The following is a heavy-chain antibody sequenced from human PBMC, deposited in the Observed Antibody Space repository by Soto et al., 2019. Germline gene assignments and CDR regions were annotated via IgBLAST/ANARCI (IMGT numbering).Heavy chain of an antibody. CDR2: INPSGGST. J-gene: IGHJ6*03. CDR3: ASCRNYYYMDV. CDR1: GYTFTSYY. Sequence: GASVKVSCKASGYTFTSYYMHWVRQAPGQGLEWMGIINPSGGSTSYARKFQGRVTMTRDTSTSTVYMELSSLRSEDTAVYYCASCRNYYYMDVWGKGTTVTVSS. V-gene: IGHV1-46*03.